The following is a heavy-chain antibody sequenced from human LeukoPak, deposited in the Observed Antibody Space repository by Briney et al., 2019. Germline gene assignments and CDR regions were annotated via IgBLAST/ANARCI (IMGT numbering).Heavy chain of an antibody. J-gene: IGHJ4*02. CDR1: GFTFSLYW. D-gene: IGHD3-10*01. V-gene: IGHV3-7*01. CDR3: AKGRTATSGIY. CDR2: MNLDGSEK. Sequence: PGGSLRLSCAASGFTFSLYWMSWVRQAPGKGLEWVANMNLDGSEKYYVDSVKGRFTISRDNAKNSLYLQMNSLRAEDTAVYYCAKGRTATSGIYWGQGTLVTVSS.